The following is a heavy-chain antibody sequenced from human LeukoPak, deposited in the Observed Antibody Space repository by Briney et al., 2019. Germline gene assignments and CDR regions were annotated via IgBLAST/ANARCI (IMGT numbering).Heavy chain of an antibody. Sequence: PGGSLRLSCAASGFNISNYYMFWARQAPGKGLEWVSVIYATGNTYYANSVKGRFTISRDNSENTLYLQMNSLRVGDTAVYYCARHSDSPNYPDTDSFDLWGQGTTVTVSS. D-gene: IGHD3-22*01. V-gene: IGHV3-53*01. CDR2: IYATGNT. J-gene: IGHJ3*01. CDR1: GFNISNYY. CDR3: ARHSDSPNYPDTDSFDL.